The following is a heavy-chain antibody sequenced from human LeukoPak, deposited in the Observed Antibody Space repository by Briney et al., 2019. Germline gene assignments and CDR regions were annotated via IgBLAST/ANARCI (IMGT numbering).Heavy chain of an antibody. CDR1: GFTFSSYA. Sequence: GGSLRLSCAASGFTFSSYAMSWVRQAPGKGLEWVLTLSGSGDTTYYAGSVKGRFTISRDNSKNTVFLQMNSLRAEDTAVFFCSRDQAYYRSGGSCYSDYWGQGSLVTVSS. D-gene: IGHD2-15*01. J-gene: IGHJ4*02. V-gene: IGHV3-23*01. CDR3: SRDQAYYRSGGSCYSDY. CDR2: LSGSGDTT.